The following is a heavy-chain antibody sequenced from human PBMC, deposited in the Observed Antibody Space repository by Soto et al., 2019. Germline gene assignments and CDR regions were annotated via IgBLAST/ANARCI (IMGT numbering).Heavy chain of an antibody. CDR1: GGTFSSYA. CDR2: IIPIFGTA. J-gene: IGHJ4*02. V-gene: IGHV1-69*13. D-gene: IGHD5-18*01. Sequence: ASVKVSCKASGGTFSSYAISWVRQAPGQGLEWMGGIIPIFGTAKYAQKFQGRVTITADESTSTAYMELSSLRSEDTAVYYCAREGDTAMAFDYWGQGTLVTVSS. CDR3: AREGDTAMAFDY.